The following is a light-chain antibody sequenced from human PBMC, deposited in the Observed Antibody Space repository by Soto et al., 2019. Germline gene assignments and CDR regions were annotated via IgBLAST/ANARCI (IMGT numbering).Light chain of an antibody. J-gene: IGKJ2*01. CDR2: GAS. CDR1: QSVSSNY. Sequence: EIVLTQSPGTLSLSPGARATLSCRASQSVSSNYLAWYQQKPGQPPRLLIYGASSRATGIPDRFSGSGSETDFTLTISRLEPEDFAVYYCQQYDYSQGYTFGQGTKLEIK. V-gene: IGKV3-20*01. CDR3: QQYDYSQGYT.